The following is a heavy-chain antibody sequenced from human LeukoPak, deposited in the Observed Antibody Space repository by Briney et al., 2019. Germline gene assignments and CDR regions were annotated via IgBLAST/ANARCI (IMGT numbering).Heavy chain of an antibody. D-gene: IGHD4-11*01. J-gene: IGHJ4*02. CDR1: GGFISSYY. V-gene: IGHV4-4*07. CDR2: FYISGST. CDR3: ARDFLLQSEGLFDY. Sequence: PSETLSLTCTVSGGFISSYYWSWIRQPAGEGLEWIGRFYISGSTNYNPSLKSRVTMSVDTSKNQFSLRLNSVTAADTAVYYCARDFLLQSEGLFDYWGQGTLVTVSS.